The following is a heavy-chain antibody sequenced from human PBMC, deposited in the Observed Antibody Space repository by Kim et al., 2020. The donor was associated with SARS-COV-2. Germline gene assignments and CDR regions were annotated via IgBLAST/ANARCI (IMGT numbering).Heavy chain of an antibody. Sequence: GGSLRLSCAVSGFTFSNAWMNWVRQAPGQGLEWVGRIKGRPESGTTDYAAPAKGRFVISRDDSKNSVYLQLSSLKTEYTAVYYCITERSSSWSIGHWGQGTLVTVSS. CDR2: IKGRPESGTT. J-gene: IGHJ1*01. D-gene: IGHD6-13*01. V-gene: IGHV3-15*01. CDR1: GFTFSNAW. CDR3: ITERSSSWSIGH.